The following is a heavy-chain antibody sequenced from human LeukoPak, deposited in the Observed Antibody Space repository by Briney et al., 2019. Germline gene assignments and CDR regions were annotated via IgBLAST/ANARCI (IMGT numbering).Heavy chain of an antibody. V-gene: IGHV4-59*11. D-gene: IGHD4-11*01. Sequence: SETLSLTCTVSGGSISSHYWSWIRQPPGKGLEWIGYIYYSGSTNYNPSLKSRVTISVDTSKNQFSLKLSSVTAADTAVYYCARIQDYNNWFDPWGQGTLVTVSS. CDR3: ARIQDYNNWFDP. CDR1: GGSISSHY. J-gene: IGHJ5*02. CDR2: IYYSGST.